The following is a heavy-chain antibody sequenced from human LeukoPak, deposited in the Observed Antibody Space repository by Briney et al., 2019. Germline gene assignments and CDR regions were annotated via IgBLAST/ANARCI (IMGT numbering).Heavy chain of an antibody. Sequence: SETLSLTCTVSGGSISSYYWSWIRQPAGKGLEWIGRIYTSGSTNYNPSLKSRVTMSVDTSKNQFSLKLSSVTAADTAVYYCARDDSSSRYSWFDPWGQGTLVTVSS. D-gene: IGHD6-13*01. V-gene: IGHV4-4*07. CDR2: IYTSGST. J-gene: IGHJ5*02. CDR1: GGSISSYY. CDR3: ARDDSSSRYSWFDP.